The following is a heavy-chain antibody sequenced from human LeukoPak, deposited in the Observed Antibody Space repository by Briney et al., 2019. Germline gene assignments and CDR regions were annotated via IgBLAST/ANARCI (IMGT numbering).Heavy chain of an antibody. D-gene: IGHD3-22*01. J-gene: IGHJ4*02. CDR3: ARVSVSRYYYDSSGYSY. V-gene: IGHV3-64*04. CDR1: GFNFNNYA. CDR2: ISSNGGST. Sequence: GGSLRLSCSASGFNFNNYAMNWVRQAPGKGLEYVSAISSNGGSTYYADSVKGRFTISRDNSKNTLYLQMNSLRAEDTAVYYCARVSVSRYYYDSSGYSYWGRGTLVTVSS.